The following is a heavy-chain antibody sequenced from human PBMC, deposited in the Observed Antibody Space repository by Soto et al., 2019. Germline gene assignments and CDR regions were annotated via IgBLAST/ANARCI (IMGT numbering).Heavy chain of an antibody. CDR1: GFTFSSYG. CDR3: ARDQGSGYDSWFCYYYYGMDV. D-gene: IGHD5-12*01. V-gene: IGHV3-33*01. Sequence: PGGSLRLSCAASGFTFSSYGMHWVRQAPGKGLEWVAVIWYDGSNKYYADSVKGRFTISRDNSKNTLYLQMSSLRAEDTAVYYCARDQGSGYDSWFCYYYYGMDVWGPGTKVTV. CDR2: IWYDGSNK. J-gene: IGHJ6*02.